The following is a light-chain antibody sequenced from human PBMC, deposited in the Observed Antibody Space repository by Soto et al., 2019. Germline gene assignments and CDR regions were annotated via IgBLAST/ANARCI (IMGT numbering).Light chain of an antibody. V-gene: IGKV1-16*02. CDR3: QQYHVYPLT. CDR2: GAS. Sequence: DIQMTQSPSSLSASVGDRVIITCRASHDIGNKIARFQQKPGKGPKSLIYGASILQSGVPSKFSGSRSATDFTLTITSLQPEDFATYYCQQYHVYPLTFGGGTKLEIK. J-gene: IGKJ4*01. CDR1: HDIGNK.